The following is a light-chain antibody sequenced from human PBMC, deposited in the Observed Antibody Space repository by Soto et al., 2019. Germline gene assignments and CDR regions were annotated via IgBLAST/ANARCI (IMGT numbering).Light chain of an antibody. V-gene: IGLV3-25*02. Sequence: SYELTQPPSVSVSPGQTARITCSGDALPKQYAYWYQQKPGQAPVLVIYEDSERPSGIPERFSGSSSGTTVTLTISGVQAEDEADYYCQSADSSVVFGGGTKLTVL. CDR3: QSADSSVV. CDR1: ALPKQY. J-gene: IGLJ2*01. CDR2: EDS.